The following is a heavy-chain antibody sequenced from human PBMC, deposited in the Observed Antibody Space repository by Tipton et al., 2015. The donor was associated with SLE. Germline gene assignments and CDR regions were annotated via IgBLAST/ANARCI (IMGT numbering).Heavy chain of an antibody. CDR3: ARDLGHGGDSDW. D-gene: IGHD1-26*01. J-gene: IGHJ4*02. V-gene: IGHV4-38-2*02. CDR1: GFSISSGYH. CDR2: MSPSGGT. Sequence: TLSLTCAVSGFSISSGYHWGWIRQPPGKGLEWIGSMSPSGGTAYNPSLRSRVTILRDTSKNHFSLKLTSVTAADTAVYFCARDLGHGGDSDWWGQGTLVTVPS.